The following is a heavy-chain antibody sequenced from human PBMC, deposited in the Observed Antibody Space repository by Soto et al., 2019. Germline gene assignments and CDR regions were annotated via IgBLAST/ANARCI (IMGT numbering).Heavy chain of an antibody. CDR2: ISGSGGST. V-gene: IGHV3-23*01. CDR3: AKALQQWLVRWYFDY. J-gene: IGHJ4*02. Sequence: GGSLRLSCAASGFTFSSYAMSWVRQAPGKGLEWVSAISGSGGSTYYADSVKGRFTISRDNSKNTLYLQMNSLRAEDTAVYYCAKALQQWLVRWYFDYWGQGTLVTVSS. CDR1: GFTFSSYA. D-gene: IGHD6-19*01.